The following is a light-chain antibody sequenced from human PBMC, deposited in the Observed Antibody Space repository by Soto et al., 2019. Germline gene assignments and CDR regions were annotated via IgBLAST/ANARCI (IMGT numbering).Light chain of an antibody. CDR3: AAWDDSLSGR. CDR1: SSKIGSNY. V-gene: IGLV1-47*01. CDR2: RNN. Sequence: QSVLTQPPSASGTPGQRVTISCSGSSSKIGSNYVYWYQQLPGTAPKLLIYRNNQRPSGVPDRFSGSKSGTSASLAISGLRSEDEADYYCAAWDDSLSGRFGTGTKVTVL. J-gene: IGLJ1*01.